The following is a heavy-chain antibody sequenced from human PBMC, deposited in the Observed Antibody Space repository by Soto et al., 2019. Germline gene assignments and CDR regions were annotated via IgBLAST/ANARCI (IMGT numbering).Heavy chain of an antibody. Sequence: PGGSLRLSCAASGFTFRSYEMHWVRQPPGKGLQWISYISADGSGTYYADSVRGRFTISRDNARNSLSLQMNSLRADDTAIYYCVKGRAARGPGLYYFDYWGQGTLVTVSS. CDR2: ISADGSGT. D-gene: IGHD3-16*01. V-gene: IGHV3-48*03. CDR3: VKGRAARGPGLYYFDY. J-gene: IGHJ4*02. CDR1: GFTFRSYE.